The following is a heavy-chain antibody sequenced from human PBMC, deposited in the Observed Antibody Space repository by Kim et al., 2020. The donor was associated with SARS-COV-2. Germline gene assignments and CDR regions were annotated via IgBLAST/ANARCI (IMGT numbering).Heavy chain of an antibody. V-gene: IGHV7-4-1*02. D-gene: IGHD6-13*01. Sequence: ASVKVSCKASGYIFTSYAMNWVRQAPGQGLEWMGWINTNTGNPTYAQGFTGRFVFSLDTSVSTAYLQISSLKAEDTAVYYCARDAIAAAGIGVDYYYYYGMDVWGQGTTVTVSS. CDR3: ARDAIAAAGIGVDYYYYYGMDV. CDR1: GYIFTSYA. J-gene: IGHJ6*02. CDR2: INTNTGNP.